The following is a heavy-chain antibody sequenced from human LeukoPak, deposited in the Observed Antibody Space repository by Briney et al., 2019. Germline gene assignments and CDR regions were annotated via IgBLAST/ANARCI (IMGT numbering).Heavy chain of an antibody. CDR3: ARDFAGDRDY. J-gene: IGHJ4*02. Sequence: GGSLRLSCAASGFIFRNYWMHWVRQAPGKGLAWVARINQNGITTTYTDSVKGRFTISRDNAKNTLYLQMNSLRAEDTAVYYCARDFAGDRDYWGQGTLVTVSS. D-gene: IGHD4-17*01. CDR2: INQNGITT. CDR1: GFIFRNYW. V-gene: IGHV3-74*01.